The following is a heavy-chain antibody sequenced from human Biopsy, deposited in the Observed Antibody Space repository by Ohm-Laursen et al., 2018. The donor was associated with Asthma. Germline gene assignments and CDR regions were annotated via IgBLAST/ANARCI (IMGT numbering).Heavy chain of an antibody. Sequence: SLRLSFAASGFAVSRDHMFWVRQAPGKGLEWVSVIYSGGTSRTADSVRGRFTISRDYSKNTLYLQMHSLRAEDTAVYYCARGDSSNWSHYYFDYWGQGTLVTVSS. V-gene: IGHV3-53*01. J-gene: IGHJ4*02. CDR1: GFAVSRDH. CDR3: ARGDSSNWSHYYFDY. D-gene: IGHD3-22*01. CDR2: IYSGGTS.